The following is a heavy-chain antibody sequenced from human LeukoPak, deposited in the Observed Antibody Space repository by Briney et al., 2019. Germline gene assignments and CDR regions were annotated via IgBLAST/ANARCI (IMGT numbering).Heavy chain of an antibody. Sequence: SETLSLTCTVSGGSISSYYWSWIRQPAGKGLEWIGRIYTSGSTNYNPPLKSRVTMSVDTSKNQFSLKLSSVTAADTAVYYCARDPDYGDAFDIWGQGTMVTVSS. CDR2: IYTSGST. V-gene: IGHV4-4*07. CDR3: ARDPDYGDAFDI. D-gene: IGHD4-17*01. CDR1: GGSISSYY. J-gene: IGHJ3*02.